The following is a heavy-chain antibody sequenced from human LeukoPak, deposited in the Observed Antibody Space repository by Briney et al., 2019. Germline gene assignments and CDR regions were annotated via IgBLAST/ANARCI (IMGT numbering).Heavy chain of an antibody. CDR3: ARGGHRRYHYDSSGREDAFDI. D-gene: IGHD3-22*01. Sequence: GASVKVSCKASGYTFTGYYMHWVRQAPGQGLEWMGWINPNSGGTNYAQKFHGRVTMTTDTSSSTAYMELRSLRSDDTAVYYCARGGHRRYHYDSSGREDAFDIWGQGTMVTVSS. CDR1: GYTFTGYY. V-gene: IGHV1-2*02. J-gene: IGHJ3*02. CDR2: INPNSGGT.